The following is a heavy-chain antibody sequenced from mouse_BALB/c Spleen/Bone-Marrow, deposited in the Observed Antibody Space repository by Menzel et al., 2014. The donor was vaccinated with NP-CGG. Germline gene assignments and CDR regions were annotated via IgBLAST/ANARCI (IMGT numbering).Heavy chain of an antibody. V-gene: IGHV5-17*02. CDR2: ISSGSSTI. CDR1: GFTFSSFG. J-gene: IGHJ2*01. Sequence: EVQGVESGGGLVQPGGSRKLSCAASGFTFSSFGMHWVRQAPEKGLEWVAYISSGSSTIYYADTVKGRFTISRDNPKNTLFLQMTSLRSEDTAMYYCARDVPLYDVGYFDYWGQGTTFTVSS. D-gene: IGHD2-14*01. CDR3: ARDVPLYDVGYFDY.